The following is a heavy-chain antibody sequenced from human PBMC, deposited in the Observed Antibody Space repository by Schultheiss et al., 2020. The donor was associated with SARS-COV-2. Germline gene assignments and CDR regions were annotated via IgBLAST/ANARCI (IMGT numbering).Heavy chain of an antibody. Sequence: GESLKISCAASGFTFSSYAMSWVRQAPGKGLEWVSAISGSGGSTYYADSVKGRFTISRDNSKNTLYLQMNSLRAEDTAVYYCARFPRSGYDLDYWGQGTLVTVSS. CDR3: ARFPRSGYDLDY. CDR1: GFTFSSYA. D-gene: IGHD5-12*01. J-gene: IGHJ4*02. V-gene: IGHV3-23*01. CDR2: ISGSGGST.